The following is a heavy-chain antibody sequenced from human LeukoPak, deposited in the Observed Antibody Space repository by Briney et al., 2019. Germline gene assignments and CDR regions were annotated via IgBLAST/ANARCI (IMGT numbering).Heavy chain of an antibody. CDR1: GFTFSAYS. CDR2: ISSSNSPI. J-gene: IGHJ5*02. V-gene: IGHV3-48*02. Sequence: GGSLRLSCAASGFTFSAYSMNWVRQAPGKGLEWVSYISSSNSPIYYADSVKGRFTISRDNGKSSLYLQMNSLRDEDTAVYYCAREGYCSGGTCGFFDPWGQGTLVTVSS. D-gene: IGHD2-15*01. CDR3: AREGYCSGGTCGFFDP.